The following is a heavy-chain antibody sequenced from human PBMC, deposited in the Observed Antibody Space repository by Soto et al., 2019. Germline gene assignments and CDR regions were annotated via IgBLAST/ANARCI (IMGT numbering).Heavy chain of an antibody. D-gene: IGHD6-6*01. CDR2: ISWDGGST. CDR3: AKDIGSSGYYYYGMDV. Sequence: GGSLRLSCAASGFTFDDYAMHWVRQAPGKGLEWVSLISWDGGSTYYADSVEGRFTISRDNSKNSLYLQMNSLRAEDTALYYCAKDIGSSGYYYYGMDVWGQGTTVTVSS. V-gene: IGHV3-43D*04. J-gene: IGHJ6*02. CDR1: GFTFDDYA.